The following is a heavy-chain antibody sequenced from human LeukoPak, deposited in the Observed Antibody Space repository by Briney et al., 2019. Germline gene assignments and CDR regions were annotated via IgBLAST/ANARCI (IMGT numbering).Heavy chain of an antibody. D-gene: IGHD3-3*01. CDR2: MSGTGKTI. CDR3: ARGGGDYTSRYYMGV. CDR1: GFTFSDFY. Sequence: GGSLRLSCAASGFTFSDFYMHWIRQAPGKGLEWVSYMSGTGKTISDADSLKGRFTISRDNTKNLLLLQVNTLRVEDTATYYCARGGGDYTSRYYMGVWGKGTTVTVSS. J-gene: IGHJ6*03. V-gene: IGHV3-11*04.